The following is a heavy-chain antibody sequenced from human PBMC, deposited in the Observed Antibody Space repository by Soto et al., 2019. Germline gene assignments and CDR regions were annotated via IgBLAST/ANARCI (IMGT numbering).Heavy chain of an antibody. CDR3: AKVGNYYYDY. V-gene: IGHV3-23*01. CDR2: ISASGDWT. Sequence: EVQLFESGGGLVQPGGSLRLSCAASGFTFSTYAMSWVRQAPGKGLEWVSAISASGDWTNYGDSVKGRFTLSRDNSKNTLYLQMNSLRTEDTALYYCAKVGNYYYDYWGQGPLVTVSS. J-gene: IGHJ4*02. CDR1: GFTFSTYA. D-gene: IGHD1-7*01.